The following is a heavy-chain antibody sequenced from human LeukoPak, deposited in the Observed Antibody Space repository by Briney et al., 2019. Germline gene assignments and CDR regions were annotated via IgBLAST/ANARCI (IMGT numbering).Heavy chain of an antibody. CDR2: ISSNSNI. CDR1: GFTFSSYS. CDR3: AREESSSSGYYFDY. J-gene: IGHJ4*02. Sequence: GGSLRLSCAASGFTFSSYSMNWVRQAPGKGLEWVSSISSNSNIYYADSVKGRFTISRDSAKNSLYPQMNSLRAEDTAVYYCAREESSSSGYYFDYWGQGALVTVSS. V-gene: IGHV3-21*01. D-gene: IGHD6-6*01.